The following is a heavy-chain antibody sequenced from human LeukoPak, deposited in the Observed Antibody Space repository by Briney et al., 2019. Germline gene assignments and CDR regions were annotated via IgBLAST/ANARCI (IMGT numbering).Heavy chain of an antibody. CDR2: IYYTGST. J-gene: IGHJ4*02. Sequence: SETLSLTCTVSGGSISTYYWSWIRQPPGKGLEWIGYIYYTGSTSYNPSLKSRVTISVDTPKNQFSLKLSSGTAADTAMYYCARDRLGGGTIFDYWGQGTLVTVSS. D-gene: IGHD3-16*01. CDR1: GGSISTYY. V-gene: IGHV4-59*01. CDR3: ARDRLGGGTIFDY.